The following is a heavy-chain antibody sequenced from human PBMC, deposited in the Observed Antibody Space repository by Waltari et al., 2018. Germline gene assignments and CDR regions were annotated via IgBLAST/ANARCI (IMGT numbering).Heavy chain of an antibody. CDR3: AGDRANGLFFDY. Sequence: QVQLQESGQGLVKPSGTLSLTCAVSGDSISGNYWWSWVRQSPEKGLEWIGQVHHSGKTHYNPSLQGRVTISLDKPKNQFSLNLNSVTAADTAVYYCAGDRANGLFFDYWGRGTLVTVSS. J-gene: IGHJ4*02. D-gene: IGHD2-15*01. CDR2: VHHSGKT. V-gene: IGHV4-4*02. CDR1: GDSISGNYW.